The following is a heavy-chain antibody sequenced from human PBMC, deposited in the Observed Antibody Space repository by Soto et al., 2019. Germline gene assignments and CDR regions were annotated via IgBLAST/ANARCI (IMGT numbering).Heavy chain of an antibody. CDR2: ISSSSSYI. CDR3: ARTTIFGVVPDWYFDL. J-gene: IGHJ2*01. Sequence: EVQLVESGGGLVKPGGSLRLSCAASGFTFSSYSMNWVRQAPGKGLEWVSSISSSSSYIYYADSVKGRFTISRDNAKNSLYLQMNSLRAEDTAVNYCARTTIFGVVPDWYFDLWGRGTLVTVSS. V-gene: IGHV3-21*01. D-gene: IGHD3-3*01. CDR1: GFTFSSYS.